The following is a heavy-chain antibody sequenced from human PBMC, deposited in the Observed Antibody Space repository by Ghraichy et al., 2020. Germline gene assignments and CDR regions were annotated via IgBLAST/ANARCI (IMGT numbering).Heavy chain of an antibody. CDR3: ARSGGGYGRAYYYYYYMDV. CDR2: ISGYNGNT. J-gene: IGHJ6*03. CDR1: GYTFTSYA. V-gene: IGHV1-18*01. Sequence: ASVKVSCKASGYTFTSYAISWVRQAPGQGLEWMGWISGYNGNTNYAQKLQGRVTLTTDTSTSTAYMELRSLRADDSALYYCARSGGGYGRAYYYYYYMDVWGKGTTVTVSS. D-gene: IGHD5-12*01.